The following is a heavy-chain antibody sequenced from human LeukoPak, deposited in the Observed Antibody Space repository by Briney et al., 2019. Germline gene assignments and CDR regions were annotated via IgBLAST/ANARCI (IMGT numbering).Heavy chain of an antibody. V-gene: IGHV3-7*01. Sequence: GGSLRLSCAVSGFTFSSYWMTWVRQAPGKGLEWVANIKQDGSDTYSVDSVKGRFTFSRDNAKNSVYLEMNSLRVEDTAVYYCATSGYSGYGIDNWGQGTLVAVSS. CDR1: GFTFSSYW. D-gene: IGHD5-12*01. J-gene: IGHJ4*02. CDR2: IKQDGSDT. CDR3: ATSGYSGYGIDN.